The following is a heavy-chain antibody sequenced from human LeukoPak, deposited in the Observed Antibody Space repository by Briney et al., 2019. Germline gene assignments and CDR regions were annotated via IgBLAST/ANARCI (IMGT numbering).Heavy chain of an antibody. CDR3: AARTGAFDI. CDR1: GYTFTSYY. Sequence: ASVKVSCKASGYTFTSYYMHWVRQAPGQGLEWMGITNPSGGSTSYAQKFQGRVTMTRDMSTSTVYMELSSLRSEDTAVYYCAARTGAFDIWGQGTMVTVSS. J-gene: IGHJ3*02. CDR2: TNPSGGST. V-gene: IGHV1-46*01.